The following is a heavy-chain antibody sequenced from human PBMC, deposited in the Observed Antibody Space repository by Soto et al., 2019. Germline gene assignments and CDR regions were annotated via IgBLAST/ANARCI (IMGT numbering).Heavy chain of an antibody. D-gene: IGHD6-19*01. CDR2: IIPIFGTA. V-gene: IGHV1-69*13. CDR3: ASSSRGSGPYYFDY. J-gene: IGHJ4*02. CDR1: GGTFSSYA. Sequence: EASVTVSCKASGGTFSSYAISWVRQAPGQGLEWMGGIIPIFGTANYAQKFQGRVTITADESTSTAYMELSSLRSEDTAVYYCASSSRGSGPYYFDYWGQGTLVTVSS.